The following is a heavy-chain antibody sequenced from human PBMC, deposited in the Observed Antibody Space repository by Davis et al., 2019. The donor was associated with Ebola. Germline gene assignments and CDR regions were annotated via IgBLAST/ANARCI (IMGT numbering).Heavy chain of an antibody. D-gene: IGHD1-26*01. V-gene: IGHV3-21*01. CDR3: ARRRSPNFDY. CDR1: GFTFSSYS. J-gene: IGHJ4*02. CDR2: ISSSRSYI. Sequence: GESLKISCAASGFTFSSYSMNWVRQAPGKGLEWVSSISSSRSYIYYADSVKGRFTISRDNAKNSLYLQMNSLRAEDTAVYYCARRRSPNFDYWGQGTLVTVSS.